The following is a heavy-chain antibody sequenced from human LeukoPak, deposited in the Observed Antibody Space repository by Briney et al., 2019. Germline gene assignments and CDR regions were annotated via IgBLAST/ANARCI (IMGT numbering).Heavy chain of an antibody. V-gene: IGHV4-34*01. J-gene: IGHJ6*02. Sequence: SETLSLTCAVYGGSFSGYYWSWIRQPPGKGLEWIGEINHSGSTNYNPSLKSRVTISVDTSKNQFSLRLSSVTAADTAVYYCARAPYYYGMDVWGQGTTVTVSS. CDR2: INHSGST. CDR1: GGSFSGYY. CDR3: ARAPYYYGMDV.